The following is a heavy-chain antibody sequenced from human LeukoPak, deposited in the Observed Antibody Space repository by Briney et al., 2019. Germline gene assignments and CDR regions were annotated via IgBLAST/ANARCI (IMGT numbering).Heavy chain of an antibody. CDR3: ATSPRIAVAGTYFDY. Sequence: ASVKVSCKASGYTFTSYGISWVRQAPGQGLEWMGWISAYNGNTNYAQKLQGRVTMTTDTSTSTAYMELRSLRSDDTAVYYCATSPRIAVAGTYFDYWGQGTLVTVSS. CDR2: ISAYNGNT. D-gene: IGHD6-19*01. CDR1: GYTFTSYG. V-gene: IGHV1-18*01. J-gene: IGHJ4*02.